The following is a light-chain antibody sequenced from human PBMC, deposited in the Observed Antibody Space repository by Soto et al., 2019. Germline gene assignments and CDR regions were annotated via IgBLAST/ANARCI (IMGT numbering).Light chain of an antibody. J-gene: IGKJ5*01. CDR2: DAS. V-gene: IGKV3-11*01. CDR1: QSVSSY. CDR3: QQRSRWSPIA. Sequence: EIVLTQSPGTLSLSPGERATLSCRASQSVSSYLAWYQQKPGQAPRLLIHDASNRATGVPARFSGSGSETDFTLTISSLEPEDSAYYYCQQRSRWSPIAFGQGTRLEIK.